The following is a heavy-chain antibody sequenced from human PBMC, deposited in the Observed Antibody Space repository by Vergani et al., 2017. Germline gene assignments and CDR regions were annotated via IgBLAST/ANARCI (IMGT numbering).Heavy chain of an antibody. Sequence: EVQLVESGGGLVKPGGPLRLSCAASGFSFSSYSMNWVRQAPGKGLEWVASISGSSSYVFYRDSVEGRFTITRDNAKKSVYLQMNSLRAEDTAMYFCARGLWDCTHIRCSPPSYWGQGTQVTVSS. CDR3: ARGLWDCTHIRCSPPSY. V-gene: IGHV3-21*02. D-gene: IGHD2-8*01. CDR1: GFSFSSYS. J-gene: IGHJ4*02. CDR2: ISGSSSYV.